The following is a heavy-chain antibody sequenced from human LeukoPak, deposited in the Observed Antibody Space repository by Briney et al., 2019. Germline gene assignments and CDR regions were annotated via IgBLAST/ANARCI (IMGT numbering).Heavy chain of an antibody. CDR1: GYIFTSYH. D-gene: IGHD6-19*01. V-gene: IGHV1-46*01. Sequence: ASVKVSCKASGYIFTSYHMHWVRQAPGQGLEWMGIINPNSGSASYAQEFQGRVTMTRDTSTSIVYMELSSLRSEDTAVYYCARGLYSGWYVYWGQGTLVTVSS. CDR3: ARGLYSGWYVY. CDR2: INPNSGSA. J-gene: IGHJ4*02.